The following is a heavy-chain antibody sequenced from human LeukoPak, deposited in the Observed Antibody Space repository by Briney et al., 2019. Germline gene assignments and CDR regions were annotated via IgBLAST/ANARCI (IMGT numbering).Heavy chain of an antibody. J-gene: IGHJ5*02. V-gene: IGHV3-11*03. CDR3: AKSSGIAAVGNWFDP. D-gene: IGHD6-13*01. CDR2: ISSSSSYT. CDR1: GFTFSDYY. Sequence: PGGSLRLSCAASGFTFSDYYMSWIRQAPGKGLEWVSYISSSSSYTNYADSVKGRFTISRDNSKNTVFLQMNSLRAEDTAVYYCAKSSGIAAVGNWFDPWGQGTLVTVSS.